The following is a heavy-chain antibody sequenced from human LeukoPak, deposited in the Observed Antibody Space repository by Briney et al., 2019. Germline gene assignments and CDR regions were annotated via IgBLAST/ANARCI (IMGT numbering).Heavy chain of an antibody. Sequence: SETLSLTCAVYGGAFSGYYWSWIRQPPGKGLEWIGEIDHSGATNYNPSLRSRVTISLDTSKNQFSLTLSSITASDTAVYYCAKAPYLTSGSWGQGTMVTVSS. J-gene: IGHJ3*01. CDR1: GGAFSGYY. CDR2: IDHSGAT. D-gene: IGHD3-22*01. V-gene: IGHV4-34*01. CDR3: AKAPYLTSGS.